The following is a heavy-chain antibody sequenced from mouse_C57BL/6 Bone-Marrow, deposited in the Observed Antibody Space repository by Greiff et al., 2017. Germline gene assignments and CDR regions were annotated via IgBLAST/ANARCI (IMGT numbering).Heavy chain of an antibody. CDR3: ARPTVYYAMDY. Sequence: EVKVVESGGDLVKPGGSLQLSCAASGFTFSSYGMSWVRHTPDKRLEWVATISSGGRYTYYPDSVKGRFTISRDTAKNTLYLQMSSLKSEDTAMYYCARPTVYYAMDYWGQGTSVTVAS. V-gene: IGHV5-6*01. CDR2: ISSGGRYT. J-gene: IGHJ4*01. D-gene: IGHD1-1*01. CDR1: GFTFSSYG.